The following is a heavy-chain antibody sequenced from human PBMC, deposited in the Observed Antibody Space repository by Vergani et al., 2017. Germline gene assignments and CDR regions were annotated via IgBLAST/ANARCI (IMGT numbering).Heavy chain of an antibody. CDR1: GASVNSYY. Sequence: QVKLQESGPGLVKPSETLSLTCTVSGASVNSYYWSWIRQPPGKVLEWMGYVSFRGDTLYDPSVKGRMTISLNTSSNQFSLYLTSVTAADTAVYYCARSRIYYGAGSPDYWGQGTLGTGSS. V-gene: IGHV4-59*02. D-gene: IGHD3-10*01. CDR2: VSFRGDT. CDR3: ARSRIYYGAGSPDY. J-gene: IGHJ4*02.